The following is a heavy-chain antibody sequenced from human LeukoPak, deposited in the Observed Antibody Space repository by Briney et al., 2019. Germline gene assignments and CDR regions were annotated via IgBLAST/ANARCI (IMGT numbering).Heavy chain of an antibody. CDR3: ARDYRVGATMARTDAFDI. D-gene: IGHD1-26*01. CDR1: GGTFSSYA. Sequence: GASVKVSCKASGGTFSSYAISWVRQAPGQGLEWMGGIIPIFGTANYAQKFQGRVTITADKSTSTVYMELSSLRSEDTAVYYCARDYRVGATMARTDAFDIWGQGTMVTVSS. J-gene: IGHJ3*02. CDR2: IIPIFGTA. V-gene: IGHV1-69*06.